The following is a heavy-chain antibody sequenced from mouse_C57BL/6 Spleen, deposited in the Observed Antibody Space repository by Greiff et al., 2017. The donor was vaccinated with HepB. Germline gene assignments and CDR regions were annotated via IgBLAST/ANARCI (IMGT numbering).Heavy chain of an antibody. D-gene: IGHD3-2*02. V-gene: IGHV1-19*01. J-gene: IGHJ4*01. CDR3: ARERDSSGYGPMDY. CDR1: GYTFTDYY. CDR2: INPYNGGT. Sequence: VQLQQSGPVLVKPGASVKMSCKASGYTFTDYYMNWVKQSHGKSLEWIGVINPYNGGTSYNQKFKGKATLTVDKSSSTAYMELNSLTSEDSAVYYCARERDSSGYGPMDYWGQGTSVTVSS.